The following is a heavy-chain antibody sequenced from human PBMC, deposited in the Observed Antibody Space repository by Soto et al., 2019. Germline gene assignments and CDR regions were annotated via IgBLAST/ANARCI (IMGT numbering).Heavy chain of an antibody. V-gene: IGHV4-34*01. Sequence: QVQLQQWGAGLLKPSETLSLTCAVYGGSFSGYYWSWIRQPPGKGLEWIGEINHSGSTNYNPSLKTGVTLSVDTSKNQFSLKLSSVTAADTAVYYCARTPLMYYYGAGSYYPFDYWGQGTLVTVSS. CDR3: ARTPLMYYYGAGSYYPFDY. J-gene: IGHJ4*02. D-gene: IGHD3-10*01. CDR2: INHSGST. CDR1: GGSFSGYY.